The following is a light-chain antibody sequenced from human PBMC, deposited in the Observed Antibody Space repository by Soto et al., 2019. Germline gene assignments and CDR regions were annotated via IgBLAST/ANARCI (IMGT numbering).Light chain of an antibody. Sequence: EMVLTQSPGTLSLSPGESATHSCRASQSVSSSYLAWYQQKPGQAPRLLIYGASSRATGIPDRFSGSGSGTDFTLTISRLEPEDFAVYYCQQYGSSPRTFGQGTKVEIK. CDR3: QQYGSSPRT. CDR2: GAS. J-gene: IGKJ1*01. V-gene: IGKV3-20*01. CDR1: QSVSSSY.